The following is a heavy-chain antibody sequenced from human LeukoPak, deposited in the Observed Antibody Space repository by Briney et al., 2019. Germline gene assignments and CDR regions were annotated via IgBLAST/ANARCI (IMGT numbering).Heavy chain of an antibody. CDR3: ARARGYYGSGDYYKSFFYYYMDV. CDR1: GGSISRYY. CDR2: MYYSGRT. D-gene: IGHD3-10*01. V-gene: IGHV4-59*01. Sequence: PSETLSLTCTVSGGSISRYYWSWIRQPPGKGLEFIGHMYYSGRTNYNPSLKSRVTISLDTSRNQFSLRLYSVTAADTAMYYCARARGYYGSGDYYKSFFYYYMDVWGRGTTVTISS. J-gene: IGHJ6*03.